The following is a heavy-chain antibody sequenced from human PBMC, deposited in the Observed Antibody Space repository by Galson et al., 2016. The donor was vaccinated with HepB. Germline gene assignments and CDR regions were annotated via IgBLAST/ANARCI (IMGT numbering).Heavy chain of an antibody. CDR2: IKSDGSIT. CDR3: ARDPNYDILTTYGMDV. CDR1: GFTFSSYW. Sequence: SLRLSCAASGFTFSSYWMDWVRQAPGKGLVWVSRIKSDGSITTYADSVKGRFAISRDNAKNTLYLQMNRLRAEDTAVYYCARDPNYDILTTYGMDVWGQGTTVTVSS. D-gene: IGHD3-9*01. J-gene: IGHJ6*02. V-gene: IGHV3-74*01.